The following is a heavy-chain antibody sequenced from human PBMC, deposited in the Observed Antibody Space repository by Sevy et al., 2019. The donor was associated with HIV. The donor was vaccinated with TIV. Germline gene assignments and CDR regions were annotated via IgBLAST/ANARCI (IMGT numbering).Heavy chain of an antibody. CDR1: GFTFSTYG. CDR2: IWFDGSNT. Sequence: GGSLRLSCAASGFTFSTYGMHWVRQAPGKGLEWVAVIWFDGSNTYYAGSVKGQFTISRDIAKNTRHLQMNSLRAEDTAVYYCARDLEFYDYGDYGPAFMPDYWGQRTLVTVSS. V-gene: IGHV3-33*01. CDR3: ARDLEFYDYGDYGPAFMPDY. J-gene: IGHJ4*02. D-gene: IGHD4-17*01.